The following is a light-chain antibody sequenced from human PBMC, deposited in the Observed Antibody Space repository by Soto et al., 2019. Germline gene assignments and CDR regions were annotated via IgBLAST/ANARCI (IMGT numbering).Light chain of an antibody. CDR3: CSYGGYFWV. Sequence: QSALTQPRSVSGSPGQSVTISCTGTSSDVGGYDYVSWFQHHPGKVPKLMIYDVTKRPSGVPDRFSASKSGNTASLTISGLQAEDEADYYCCSYGGYFWVFGGGTKGTVL. J-gene: IGLJ3*02. V-gene: IGLV2-11*01. CDR2: DVT. CDR1: SSDVGGYDY.